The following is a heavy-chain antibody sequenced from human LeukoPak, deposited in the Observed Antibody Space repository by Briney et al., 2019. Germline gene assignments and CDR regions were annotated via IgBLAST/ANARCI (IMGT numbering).Heavy chain of an antibody. D-gene: IGHD3-22*01. CDR2: LYHSGST. V-gene: IGHV4-38-2*02. CDR1: GYSISNAYY. Sequence: SETLSLTCTVSGYSISNAYYWGWIRQPPGKGLEWIGSLYHSGSTYYNPSLKSRVTTSVDTSKNRFSLKLSSVTAADTAVYYCASVRPGYYCMVYWGQGTLVTVSS. J-gene: IGHJ4*02. CDR3: ASVRPGYYCMVY.